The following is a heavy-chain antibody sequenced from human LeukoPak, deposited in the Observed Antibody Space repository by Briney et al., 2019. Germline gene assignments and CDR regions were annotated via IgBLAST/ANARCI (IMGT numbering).Heavy chain of an antibody. CDR3: ARNFGDYGDYGSMDV. D-gene: IGHD4-17*01. CDR1: GYTFTGYY. V-gene: IGHV1-2*04. CDR2: INPNSGGT. J-gene: IGHJ6*02. Sequence: ASVKVSCKASGYTFTGYYMHWVRQAPGQGLEWMGWINPNSGGTNYAQKFQGWVTMTRDTSISTAYMELSRLRSDDTAVYYCARNFGDYGDYGSMDVWGQGTTVTVSS.